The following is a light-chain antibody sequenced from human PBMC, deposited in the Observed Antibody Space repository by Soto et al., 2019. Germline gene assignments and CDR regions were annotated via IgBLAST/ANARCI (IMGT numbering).Light chain of an antibody. CDR1: SSDVGGYNY. CDR2: DVN. CDR3: CSYTGTFTWV. V-gene: IGLV2-11*01. J-gene: IGLJ7*01. Sequence: QSALTQPRSVSGSPGQSVTISCTGTSSDVGGYNYVSWYQQYPGKAPKFVIYDVNKRPSGVPDRFSGSKSGNTASLTISGLQAEDEADYYCCSYTGTFTWVFGGGTQLTVL.